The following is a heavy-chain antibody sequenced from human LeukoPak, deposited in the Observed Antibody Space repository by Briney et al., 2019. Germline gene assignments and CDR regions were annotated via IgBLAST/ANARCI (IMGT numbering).Heavy chain of an antibody. J-gene: IGHJ4*02. D-gene: IGHD2-2*02. Sequence: GGSLRLSCAASGFTFSSYEMNWVRQAPGKGLEWVSYISSSGSTIYYADSVKGRFSISRDNSKNTMYLQMNSLRAEDTALYYCVKGCSSTGCYTSEWWGQGTLVTVSS. CDR3: VKGCSSTGCYTSEW. V-gene: IGHV3-48*03. CDR2: ISSSGSTI. CDR1: GFTFSSYE.